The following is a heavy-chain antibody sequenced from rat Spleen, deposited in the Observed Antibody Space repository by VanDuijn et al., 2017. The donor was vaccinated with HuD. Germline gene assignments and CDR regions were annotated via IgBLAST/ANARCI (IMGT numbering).Heavy chain of an antibody. V-gene: IGHV10-5*01. D-gene: IGHD3-4*01. CDR2: IRTKPNNFAT. Sequence: VQVVESGGGLVQPKESLKISCSASGFTFSNAAMFWVRQAPGQGLEWVARIRTKPNNFATYYADSVKGRFTISRDDSKSILYLQMNSLRSEDTATYYCTREETLYWYFDFWGPGTMVTVSS. CDR3: TREETLYWYFDF. J-gene: IGHJ1*01. CDR1: GFTFSNAA.